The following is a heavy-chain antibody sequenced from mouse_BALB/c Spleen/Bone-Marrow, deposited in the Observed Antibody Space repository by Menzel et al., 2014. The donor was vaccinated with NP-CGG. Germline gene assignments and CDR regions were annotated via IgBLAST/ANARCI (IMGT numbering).Heavy chain of an antibody. J-gene: IGHJ4*01. CDR1: GYTFTNYW. CDR3: ARRLRGYYAMGY. CDR2: VYPGRGSI. Sequence: LKQSGSELVRPGASVKLSCKASGYTFTNYWIHWVKQRPGQGLEWIGNVYPGRGSINSDEKFKTKATLTVGTSSSTAYMHLNSLTSEDSAVYYCARRLRGYYAMGYWGQGTSVTVSS. D-gene: IGHD1-3*01. V-gene: IGHV1S22*01.